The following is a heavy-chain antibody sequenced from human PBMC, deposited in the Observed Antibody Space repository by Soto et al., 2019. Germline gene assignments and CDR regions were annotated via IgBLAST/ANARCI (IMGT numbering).Heavy chain of an antibody. J-gene: IGHJ4*02. CDR3: ASQHYYDSSGYYVGY. Sequence: TSETLSLTCTVSGGSISSNIYYWVWIRQPPGKGLEWIGNIHYSGSTYYDSSLKSRVTISVDTSKNQFSLKLSSVTAADTAVYYCASQHYYDSSGYYVGYWGQGTLVTVS. CDR2: IHYSGST. CDR1: GGSISSNIYY. V-gene: IGHV4-39*01. D-gene: IGHD3-22*01.